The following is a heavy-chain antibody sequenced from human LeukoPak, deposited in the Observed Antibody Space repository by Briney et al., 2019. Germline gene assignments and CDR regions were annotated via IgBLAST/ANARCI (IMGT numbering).Heavy chain of an antibody. J-gene: IGHJ5*02. Sequence: GGSLRLSCAASGFTFSSYSMNWVRQAPGKGREWVSSISSSSSYIYYADSVKGRFTISRDNAKNSLYLQMNSLRAEDTAVYYCARAFVGSSWYNWFDPWGQGTLVTVSS. CDR3: ARAFVGSSWYNWFDP. V-gene: IGHV3-21*01. CDR1: GFTFSSYS. D-gene: IGHD6-13*01. CDR2: ISSSSSYI.